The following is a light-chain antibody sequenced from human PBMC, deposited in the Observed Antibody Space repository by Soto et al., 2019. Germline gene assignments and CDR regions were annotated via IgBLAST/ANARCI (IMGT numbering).Light chain of an antibody. CDR3: QQLETYPIT. CDR1: QGISGY. CDR2: GVS. J-gene: IGKJ5*01. V-gene: IGKV1-9*01. Sequence: EIQLTQSPSFLSASVGDRVIITCRASQGISGYIAWYQQKPGKAPNLLIYGVSTLQTGVPSRFSGGGSGAVFALTISSLHPEDFATYYCQQLETYPITFGQGTRLEIK.